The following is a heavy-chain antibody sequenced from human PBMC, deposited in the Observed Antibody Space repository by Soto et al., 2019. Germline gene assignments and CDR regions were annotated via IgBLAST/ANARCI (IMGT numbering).Heavy chain of an antibody. J-gene: IGHJ4*02. CDR1: GGSVSSGSYY. CDR3: ARDVAAAGSDY. D-gene: IGHD6-13*01. V-gene: IGHV4-61*01. CDR2: IYYSGST. Sequence: PSETLSLTCTVSGGSVSSGSYYWSWIRQPPGKGLEWIGYIYYSGSTNYNPSLKSRVTISVDTSKNQFSLKLSSVTAADTAVYYCARDVAAAGSDYWGQGTLVTVSS.